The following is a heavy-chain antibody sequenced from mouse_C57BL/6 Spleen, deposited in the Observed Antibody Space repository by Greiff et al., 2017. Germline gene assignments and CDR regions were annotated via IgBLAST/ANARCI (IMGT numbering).Heavy chain of an antibody. CDR1: GYSFTSYY. J-gene: IGHJ3*01. CDR2: IYPGSGNT. Sequence: QVQLQQSGPELVKPGASVKISCKASGYSFTSYYIHWVKQRPGQGLEWIGWIYPGSGNTKYNEKFKGKATLTADTSSSTAYMQLSSLTSEDSAVYYCARDYGYDVFAYWGQGTLVTVSA. V-gene: IGHV1-66*01. D-gene: IGHD2-2*01. CDR3: ARDYGYDVFAY.